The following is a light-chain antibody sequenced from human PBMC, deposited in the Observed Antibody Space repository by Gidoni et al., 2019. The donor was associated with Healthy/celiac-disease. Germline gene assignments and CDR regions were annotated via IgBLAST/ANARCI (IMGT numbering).Light chain of an antibody. CDR3: QQYSNWPLWT. V-gene: IGKV3-15*01. J-gene: IGKJ1*01. Sequence: EIVMTQSPATLSVSPGERATLSFRASQRVSSNCAWYQQKPGQAPRLLIYGACTRATGTPARCSGSGSGKEFPLISSSLQYEDFAVYYCQQYSNWPLWTFGQGTKVEIK. CDR2: GAC. CDR1: QRVSSN.